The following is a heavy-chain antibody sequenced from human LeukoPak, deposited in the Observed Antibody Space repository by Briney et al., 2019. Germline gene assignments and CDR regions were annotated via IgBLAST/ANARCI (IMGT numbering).Heavy chain of an antibody. CDR2: INPNSGGT. D-gene: IGHD2-21*02. Sequence: ASVKVSCKASGYTFTGYYMHWVRQAPGQGLEWMGRINPNSGGTNLAQKFQGRCTITRDTSISTPYMELSRLRSDDKDVYYCSRGRQNVVGTADDYWGQGTLVTVSS. V-gene: IGHV1-2*05. CDR3: SRGRQNVVGTADDY. CDR1: GYTFTGYY. J-gene: IGHJ4*02.